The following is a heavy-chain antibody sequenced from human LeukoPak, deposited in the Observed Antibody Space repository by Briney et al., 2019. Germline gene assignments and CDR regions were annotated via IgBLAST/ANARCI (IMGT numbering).Heavy chain of an antibody. J-gene: IGHJ4*02. CDR1: GFTFSSYS. CDR2: ISSSSSYI. Sequence: GGSLRLSCAASGFTFSSYSMNWVRQPPGKGLEWVSSISSSSSYIYYADSVKGRFTISRDNAKNSLYLQMNSLRAEDTAVYYCARGDWNDAFDYWGQGTLVTVSS. CDR3: ARGDWNDAFDY. D-gene: IGHD1-1*01. V-gene: IGHV3-21*01.